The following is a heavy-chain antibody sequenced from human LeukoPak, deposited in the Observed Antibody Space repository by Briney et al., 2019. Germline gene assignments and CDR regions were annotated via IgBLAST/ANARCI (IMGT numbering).Heavy chain of an antibody. CDR1: GYTFTDYY. CDR2: INPNTGDT. Sequence: ASVKVSCKASGYTFTDYYMHWVRQAPGQGLEWMGWINPNTGDTNYAQKFQGRVTMTRDTSITTVYMEISRLTSDDTALFYCAVAPGDYWGQGTLVTVSS. V-gene: IGHV1-2*02. CDR3: AVAPGDY. J-gene: IGHJ4*02. D-gene: IGHD2-21*01.